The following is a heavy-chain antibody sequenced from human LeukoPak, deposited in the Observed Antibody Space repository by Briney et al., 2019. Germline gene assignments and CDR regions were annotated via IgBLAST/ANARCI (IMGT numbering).Heavy chain of an antibody. Sequence: GASVKVSCKASGYTFTSYAMNWVRQAPGQGLEWMGWINTNTGNPTYAQGFTGRFVFSLDTSVSTAYLQISSLKAEDTAVYYCARDPYSSGQYPVVTAFDIWGQGTMVTVSS. CDR1: GYTFTSYA. CDR2: INTNTGNP. V-gene: IGHV7-4-1*02. D-gene: IGHD6-19*01. J-gene: IGHJ3*02. CDR3: ARDPYSSGQYPVVTAFDI.